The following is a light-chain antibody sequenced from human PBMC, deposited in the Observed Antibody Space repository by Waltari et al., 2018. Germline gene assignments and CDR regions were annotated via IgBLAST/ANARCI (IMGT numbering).Light chain of an antibody. CDR2: QAS. CDR1: QSDGSW. J-gene: IGKJ2*01. Sequence: DIQMTQFPSTLSASVGDIVTITCPASQSDGSWLAWYQQKPGKAPKLLIYQASRLESGVPSRFSGSGSGTEFTLTIISLQPDDFATYSCQQYSSYSTFGQGTKLEI. CDR3: QQYSSYST. V-gene: IGKV1-5*03.